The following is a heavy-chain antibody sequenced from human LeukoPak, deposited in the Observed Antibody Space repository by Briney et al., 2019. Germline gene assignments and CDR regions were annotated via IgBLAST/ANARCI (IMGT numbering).Heavy chain of an antibody. J-gene: IGHJ4*02. V-gene: IGHV3-73*01. Sequence: GGSPRLSCAASGFTFSGSPILWVRQASGKGLEWVGRIRSKADNYATAYAASVQGRCTISRDDSKSTAYLQLNSLKTEDTAVYYCTQSNYWGQGALVTVSS. CDR3: TQSNY. CDR1: GFTFSGSP. CDR2: IRSKADNYAT.